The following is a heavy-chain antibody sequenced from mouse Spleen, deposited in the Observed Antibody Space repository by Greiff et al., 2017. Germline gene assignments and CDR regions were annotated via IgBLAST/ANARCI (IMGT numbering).Heavy chain of an antibody. CDR2: INPSSGYT. CDR3: ARGLGQGFAY. D-gene: IGHD4-1*01. J-gene: IGHJ3*01. Sequence: QVHVKQSGAELARPGASVKMSCKASGYTFTSYTMHWVKQRPGQGLEWIGYINPSSGYTKYNQKFKDKATLTADKSSSTAYMQLSSLTSEDSAVYYCARGLGQGFAYWGQGTLVTVSA. CDR1: GYTFTSYT. V-gene: IGHV1-4*01.